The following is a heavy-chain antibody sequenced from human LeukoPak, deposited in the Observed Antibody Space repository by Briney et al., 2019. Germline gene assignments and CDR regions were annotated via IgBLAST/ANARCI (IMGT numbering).Heavy chain of an antibody. J-gene: IGHJ3*02. CDR2: IYSGGST. V-gene: IGHV3-53*01. D-gene: IGHD2-2*01. CDR3: ARGYCSSTSCHPDAFDI. CDR1: GFTVSSNY. Sequence: GGSLRLSCAASGFTVSSNYMSWVRQAPGKGLEWVSVIYSGGSTYYADSVKGRFTISRDNSKNTLYLQMNSLRAEDTAVYYCARGYCSSTSCHPDAFDIWGQGALVIVS.